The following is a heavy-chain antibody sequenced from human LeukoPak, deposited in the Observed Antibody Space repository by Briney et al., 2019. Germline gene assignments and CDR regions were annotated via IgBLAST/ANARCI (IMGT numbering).Heavy chain of an antibody. CDR2: ISGSGGST. CDR1: GFTFSSYG. J-gene: IGHJ4*02. V-gene: IGHV3-23*01. Sequence: TGGSLRLSCAASGFTFSSYGMNWVRQAPGKGLEWVSGISGSGGSTFYVDSVKGRFTISRDNSENTLYLQMNSLRAEDTAVYYCAKKGQQLAPGNYFDYWGQGTLVTVSS. D-gene: IGHD6-13*01. CDR3: AKKGQQLAPGNYFDY.